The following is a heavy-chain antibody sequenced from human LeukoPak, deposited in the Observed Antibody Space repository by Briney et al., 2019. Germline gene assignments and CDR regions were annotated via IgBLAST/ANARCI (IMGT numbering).Heavy chain of an antibody. CDR3: TTNSYPRD. CDR2: IKSKTDGGTT. V-gene: IGHV3-15*01. J-gene: IGHJ4*02. Sequence: PGGSLRLSCAASGFTFSNAWMSWVRQAPGKGLEWAGRIKSKTDGGTTDYAAPVKGRFTISRDDSKNTLYLQMNSLQTEDTAVYYCTTNSYPRDWGQGTLVTVSS. CDR1: GFTFSNAW. D-gene: IGHD3-10*01.